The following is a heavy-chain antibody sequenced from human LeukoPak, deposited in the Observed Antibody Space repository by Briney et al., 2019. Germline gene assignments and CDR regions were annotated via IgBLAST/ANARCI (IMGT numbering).Heavy chain of an antibody. J-gene: IGHJ4*02. Sequence: GASVKVSCKASGGTFSSCAISWVRQAPGQGLEWMGGIIPIFGTANYAQKFQGRVTITADESTSTAYMELSSLRSEDTAVYYCATRYPYYYDSSGYYPPGDYWGQGTLVTVSS. CDR1: GGTFSSCA. CDR2: IIPIFGTA. V-gene: IGHV1-69*13. D-gene: IGHD3-22*01. CDR3: ATRYPYYYDSSGYYPPGDY.